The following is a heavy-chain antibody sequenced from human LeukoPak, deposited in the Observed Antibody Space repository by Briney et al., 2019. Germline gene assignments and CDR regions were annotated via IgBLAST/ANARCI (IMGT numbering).Heavy chain of an antibody. J-gene: IGHJ4*02. Sequence: PSETLSLTCTVSGGSISSYYWSWIRQPPGKGLEWIGYIYYSGTTNYNPSLKSRVSISVDTSKNQFSLKLSSLTAADTAVYYCAREVAAGTLDYWGQGTLVTVSS. CDR2: IYYSGTT. CDR3: AREVAAGTLDY. D-gene: IGHD6-13*01. CDR1: GGSISSYY. V-gene: IGHV4-59*01.